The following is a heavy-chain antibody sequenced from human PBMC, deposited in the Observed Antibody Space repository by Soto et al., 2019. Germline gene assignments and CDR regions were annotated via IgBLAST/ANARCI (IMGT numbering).Heavy chain of an antibody. CDR3: AKNVAVAGFCLDP. CDR1: GDSISSHY. CDR2: IYHSGGT. V-gene: IGHV4-59*11. Sequence: PSETLSLTCTVSGDSISSHYWSWIRQPPGKGLEWLGHIYHSGGTSYNPSLRSRVTISVDPSKDQFSLKLRSVTAADTAVYYCAKNVAVAGFCLDPWGQGILVTVSS. D-gene: IGHD6-19*01. J-gene: IGHJ5*02.